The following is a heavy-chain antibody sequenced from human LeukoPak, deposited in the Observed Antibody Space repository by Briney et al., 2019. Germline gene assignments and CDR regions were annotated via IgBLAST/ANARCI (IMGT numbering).Heavy chain of an antibody. J-gene: IGHJ4*02. CDR2: INPNSGGT. CDR1: GYTFTGYY. Sequence: ASVKVSCKASGYTFTGYYMHWVRQAPGQGLEWMGWINPNSGGTNYAQKFQGRVTMTRDTSISTAYMELSRLRSDDTAVYYCARVIPLVTAISSFDYWGQGTLVTVSS. V-gene: IGHV1-2*02. D-gene: IGHD2-21*02. CDR3: ARVIPLVTAISSFDY.